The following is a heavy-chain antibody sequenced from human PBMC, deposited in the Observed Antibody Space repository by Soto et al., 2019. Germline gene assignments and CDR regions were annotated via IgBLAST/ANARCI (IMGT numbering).Heavy chain of an antibody. CDR3: ARLWGGSVDY. CDR2: IYYSGST. J-gene: IGHJ4*02. V-gene: IGHV4-59*12. Sequence: QVQLQESGPGLVKPSETLSLTCTVSGGSISSYYWSWIRQPPGKGLEWIGYIYYSGSTNSNPSPKSRVTISVDTSKRPFSLRLSSVTAADTAVYYCARLWGGSVDYWGQGTLVTVSS. D-gene: IGHD3-16*01. CDR1: GGSISSYY.